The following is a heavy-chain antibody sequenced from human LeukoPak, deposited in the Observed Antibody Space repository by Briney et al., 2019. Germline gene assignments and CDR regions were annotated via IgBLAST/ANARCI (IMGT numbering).Heavy chain of an antibody. CDR1: GGSISSGDYY. CDR3: PRGLARFYGAASDF. D-gene: IGHD3-3*02. CDR2: IYYSGSA. Sequence: SQTLSLTCTVSGGSISSGDYYWNWIRQPPGKGLEWIAFIYYSGSAYYNPSLKSRVIISVDTSKNQFSLNLSSVTAADTAVYFCPRGLARFYGAASDFWGQGTLVTVSS. J-gene: IGHJ4*02. V-gene: IGHV4-30-4*01.